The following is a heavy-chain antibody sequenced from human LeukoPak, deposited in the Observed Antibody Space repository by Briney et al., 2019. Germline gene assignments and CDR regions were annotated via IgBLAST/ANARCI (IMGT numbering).Heavy chain of an antibody. J-gene: IGHJ4*02. V-gene: IGHV3-21*01. CDR1: GFTFSSYS. CDR3: ARGDFDY. CDR2: FSSNSNYI. Sequence: PGGSLRLSCAASGFTFSSYSMNWAPQAPGKGLEWVSSFSSNSNYIYSADSVKGRFIISRDNAKNSLYLQMNSLRAEDTAVYYCARGDFDYWGQGTLVTVSS.